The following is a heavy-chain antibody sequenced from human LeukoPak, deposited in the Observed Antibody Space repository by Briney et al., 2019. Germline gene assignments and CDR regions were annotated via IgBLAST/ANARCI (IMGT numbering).Heavy chain of an antibody. CDR3: ARADVDTAMVYFVY. CDR1: GGSISSYY. V-gene: IGHV4-59*01. J-gene: IGHJ4*02. D-gene: IGHD5-18*01. CDR2: IYYSGST. Sequence: SETLSLTCTVAGGSISSYYWSWIRQPPGKGLEWVGYIYYSGSTNYNPSLKSRVTISVDTSKTQFSLKLSSVTAADTAVYYCARADVDTAMVYFVYWGQGTLVTVSS.